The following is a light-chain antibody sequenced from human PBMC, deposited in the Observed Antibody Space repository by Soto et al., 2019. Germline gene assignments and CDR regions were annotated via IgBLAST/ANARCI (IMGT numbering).Light chain of an antibody. CDR3: QQYNIWPT. CDR1: QSVNSN. J-gene: IGKJ4*01. Sequence: EIVLTQSPATLSLSPGERATLSCRASQSVNSNLVWYQQKPGQAPRLLIYGSSTRATGIPARFSCSGSGTEFTLTITSLQSEDFAVYYCQQYNIWPTFGEGTKVDIK. CDR2: GSS. V-gene: IGKV3-15*01.